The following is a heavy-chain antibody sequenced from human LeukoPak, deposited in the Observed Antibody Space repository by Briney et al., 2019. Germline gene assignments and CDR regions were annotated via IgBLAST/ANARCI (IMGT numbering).Heavy chain of an antibody. V-gene: IGHV4-39*07. J-gene: IGHJ4*02. Sequence: SETLSLTCTVSGGSISSSSYYWGWVRQPPGKGLEWIGSIYHSGSTYYNPSLKSRVTISVDTSKNQFSLKLSSVTAADTAVYYCARDFVDTAMWDAFDIWGQGTLVAVSS. CDR1: GGSISSSSYY. CDR2: IYHSGST. D-gene: IGHD5-18*01. CDR3: ARDFVDTAMWDAFDI.